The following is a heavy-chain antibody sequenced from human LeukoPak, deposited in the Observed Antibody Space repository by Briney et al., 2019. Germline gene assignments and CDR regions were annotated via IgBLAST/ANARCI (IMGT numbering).Heavy chain of an antibody. Sequence: GGSLRLSCAASGFTFSSYAMSWVRQAPGKGLEWVSSISASGGATYYADSVKGRFTISRDNPKNTLYLQMNSLKAEDAALYYCAKGNYGEKIDYWGPGTLVTVSS. CDR1: GFTFSSYA. CDR3: AKGNYGEKIDY. D-gene: IGHD4-17*01. J-gene: IGHJ4*02. CDR2: ISASGGAT. V-gene: IGHV3-23*01.